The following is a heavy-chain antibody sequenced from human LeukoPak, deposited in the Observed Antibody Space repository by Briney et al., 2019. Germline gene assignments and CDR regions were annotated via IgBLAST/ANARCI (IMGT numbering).Heavy chain of an antibody. CDR2: IKSKTDGGTT. J-gene: IGHJ4*02. Sequence: GGSLRLSCAASGVTFSNAWMSWVRQAPGKGLEWVGRIKSKTDGGTTDYAAPVKGRFTISRDDSENTLFLQMNSLKTEDTAVYYCTTDGLMVRGVMHNDWGQGTLVTVSS. D-gene: IGHD3-10*01. V-gene: IGHV3-15*01. CDR3: TTDGLMVRGVMHND. CDR1: GVTFSNAW.